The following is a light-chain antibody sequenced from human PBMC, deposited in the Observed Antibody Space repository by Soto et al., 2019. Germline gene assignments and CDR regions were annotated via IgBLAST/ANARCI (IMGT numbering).Light chain of an antibody. J-gene: IGLJ2*01. CDR2: XTS. Sequence: QAVVTQEPSXTVSPXGTVTLTXXSSTXAVTSGHYPYWFQQKPGQAPRXXIXXTSNKHSWTPARFSGSLLGGKAALTLSGAQPEDEAEYYCLLSYSGARVFGGGTKLTVL. CDR3: LLSYSGARV. V-gene: IGLV7-46*01. CDR1: TXAVTSGHY.